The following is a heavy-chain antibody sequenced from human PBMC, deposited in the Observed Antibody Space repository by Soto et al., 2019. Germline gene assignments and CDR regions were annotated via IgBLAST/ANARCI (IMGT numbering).Heavy chain of an antibody. V-gene: IGHV4-59*01. D-gene: IGHD6-13*01. CDR2: IYYSGST. J-gene: IGHJ3*02. CDR1: GGSFSSYY. CDR3: ARRGAAAPMYAFDI. Sequence: SETLSLTCTVSGGSFSSYYWTWIRQTPGKGLEWIGYIYYSGSTNYNPSLKSRVAISLDTSKNQFSLNLNSVTSADTAVYFCARRGAAAPMYAFDIWGQGTMVTLSS.